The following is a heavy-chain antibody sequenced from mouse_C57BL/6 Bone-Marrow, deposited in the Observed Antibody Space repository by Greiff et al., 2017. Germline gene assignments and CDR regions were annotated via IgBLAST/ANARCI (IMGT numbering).Heavy chain of an antibody. J-gene: IGHJ2*01. Sequence: EVKLMESGPGLVKPSQSLSLTCSVTGYSITSGYYWNWIRQFPGNKLEWMGYISYDGSNNYNPSLKNRISITRDTSKNQFFLKLNSVTTEDTATYYCASAYYDYDGVDYWGQGTTLTVSS. CDR3: ASAYYDYDGVDY. CDR2: ISYDGSN. D-gene: IGHD2-4*01. CDR1: GYSITSGYY. V-gene: IGHV3-6*01.